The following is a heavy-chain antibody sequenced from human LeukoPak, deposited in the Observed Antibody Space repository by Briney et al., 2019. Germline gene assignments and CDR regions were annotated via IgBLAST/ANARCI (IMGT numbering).Heavy chain of an antibody. J-gene: IGHJ5*02. Sequence: GESLKISCEASGYTFTSNWIAWVRQTPGRGLEWMGVIYPGDSDTIYSPSFQGQVTISADKSISTAYLQWSSLKASDTAMYYCARHPICSGGSCYWGNWFDPWGQGTLVTVSS. CDR2: IYPGDSDT. V-gene: IGHV5-51*01. CDR1: GYTFTSNW. D-gene: IGHD2-15*01. CDR3: ARHPICSGGSCYWGNWFDP.